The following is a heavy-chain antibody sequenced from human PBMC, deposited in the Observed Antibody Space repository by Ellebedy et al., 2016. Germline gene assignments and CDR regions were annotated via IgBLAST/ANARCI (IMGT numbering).Heavy chain of an antibody. V-gene: IGHV3-48*01. CDR2: ISSSSSTI. J-gene: IGHJ6*02. CDR1: GFTFSSYS. Sequence: GESLKISCAASGFTFSSYSMNWVRQAPGKGLEWVSYISSSSSTIYYADSVKGRFTISRDNAKNSLYLQMNSLRAEDTAVYYCARDPGYYYYGMDVWGQGTTVTVSS. CDR3: ARDPGYYYYGMDV.